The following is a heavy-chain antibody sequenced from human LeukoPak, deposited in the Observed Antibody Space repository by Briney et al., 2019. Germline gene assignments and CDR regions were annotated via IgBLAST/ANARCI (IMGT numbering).Heavy chain of an antibody. V-gene: IGHV3-23*01. CDR3: ARVAVGSYDWFDP. Sequence: GGSLRLSCAVSGFAFGSEAMSWVRQSPARGLEWVASISPGGGTTYYADSVKGRFTISRDNAKNTLYLQMNSLRADDTAVYYCARVAVGSYDWFDPWGQGTLVTISS. D-gene: IGHD1-26*01. CDR1: GFAFGSEA. CDR2: ISPGGGTT. J-gene: IGHJ5*02.